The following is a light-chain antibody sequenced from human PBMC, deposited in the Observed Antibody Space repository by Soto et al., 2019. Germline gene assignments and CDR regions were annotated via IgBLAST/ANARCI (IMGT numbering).Light chain of an antibody. V-gene: IGKV1-39*01. CDR3: QQSDSTPYT. CDR1: QTISTY. Sequence: DIQMTQSPSSLSASVGDRVTITCRASQTISTYLNWYQQKPGKAPRLLIYDASSLLSVVPSRFSGSGTGTDFTLTISSLQPEDFSTYYFQQSDSTPYTFGLGTNVEI. J-gene: IGKJ2*01. CDR2: DAS.